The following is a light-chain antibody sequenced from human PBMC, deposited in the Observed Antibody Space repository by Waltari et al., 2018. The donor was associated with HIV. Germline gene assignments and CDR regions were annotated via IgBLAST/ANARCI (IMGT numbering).Light chain of an antibody. Sequence: DIQMTQSPSLVSASLGDRGTITCRGSQNIRSSLGWYQKRPGSAPKLLISAASVLQSGVPSRSRGRGSGTVFTLSISGLQPDDFATYYCQQSNNFPLTFGPGTTVD. J-gene: IGKJ3*01. CDR1: QNIRSS. CDR2: AAS. CDR3: QQSNNFPLT. V-gene: IGKV1-12*01.